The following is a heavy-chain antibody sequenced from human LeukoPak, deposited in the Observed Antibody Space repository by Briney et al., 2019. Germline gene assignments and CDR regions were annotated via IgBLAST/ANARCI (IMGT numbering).Heavy chain of an antibody. CDR3: ARGKDYVPPYYFDY. D-gene: IGHD4-17*01. CDR2: IYYSGST. CDR1: GGSISSYY. V-gene: IGHV4-59*01. J-gene: IGHJ4*02. Sequence: PSETLSLTCTVSGGSISSYYWSWIRQPPGKGLEWIGYIYYSGSTNYNPSLKSRVTISVDTSKNQSSLKLSSVTAADTAVYYCARGKDYVPPYYFDYWGQGTLVTVSS.